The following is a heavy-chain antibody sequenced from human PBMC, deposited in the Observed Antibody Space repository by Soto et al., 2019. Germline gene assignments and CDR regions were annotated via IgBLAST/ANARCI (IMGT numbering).Heavy chain of an antibody. J-gene: IGHJ4*02. CDR1: GFSLSTSGMR. CDR2: IDWDDDK. V-gene: IGHV2-70*04. D-gene: IGHD2-15*01. Sequence: SGPTLVNPTQTLTLTCTFSGFSLSTSGMRVSWIRQPPGKALEWLARIDWDDDKFYSTSLKTRLTISKDTSKNQVVLTMTNMDPVDTATYYCAVGYCSGGSCYSTDPHYYFDYWGQGTLVTVSS. CDR3: AVGYCSGGSCYSTDPHYYFDY.